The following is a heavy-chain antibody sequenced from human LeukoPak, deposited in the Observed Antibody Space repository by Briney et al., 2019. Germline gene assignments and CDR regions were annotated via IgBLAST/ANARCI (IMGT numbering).Heavy chain of an antibody. D-gene: IGHD3-16*01. CDR1: GFTVSGTH. CDR3: AKDEATSGGGLAS. CDR2: MYTGGTT. J-gene: IGHJ5*01. Sequence: GGSLRLSCAASGFTVSGTHMSWVRQAPGKGLERVSAMYTGGTTYYADSVTGRFTDSRDTSRNTLFLHMDSLRAEDTAVYYCAKDEATSGGGLASWGQGTLVIVSS. V-gene: IGHV3-53*01.